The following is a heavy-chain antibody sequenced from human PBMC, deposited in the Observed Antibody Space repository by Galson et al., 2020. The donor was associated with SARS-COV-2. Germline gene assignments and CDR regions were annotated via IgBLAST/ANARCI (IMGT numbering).Heavy chain of an antibody. CDR2: IYRDGTT. CDR1: GFSVSRGYY. D-gene: IGHD2-21*02. Sequence: SETLSLTCGVSGFSVSRGYYWGWVRQSPGKGLEWIGNIYRDGTTYSNPSLKSRVTVSLDTSRNFVSLRLTSVTATDTALYFCARHAADCSNGICLHHYFSAMDGWGQGTTVTVSS. V-gene: IGHV4-38-2*01. CDR3: ARHAADCSNGICLHHYFSAMDG. J-gene: IGHJ6*02.